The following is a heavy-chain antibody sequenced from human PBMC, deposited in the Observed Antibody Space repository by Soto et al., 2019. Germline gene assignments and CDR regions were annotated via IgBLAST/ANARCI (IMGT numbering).Heavy chain of an antibody. CDR1: AFTFSNYA. D-gene: IGHD6-19*01. CDR3: VREDSAWDSRGSFDY. CDR2: ISGSGGSA. V-gene: IGHV3-23*01. Sequence: LRLSCAASAFTFSNYAMNWVRQAPGKGLEWVSVISGSGGSASYADSVQGRFTISRDNSKNTLYLQMNSLSAEDTAIYYCVREDSAWDSRGSFDYWGRGAMVTVSS. J-gene: IGHJ3*01.